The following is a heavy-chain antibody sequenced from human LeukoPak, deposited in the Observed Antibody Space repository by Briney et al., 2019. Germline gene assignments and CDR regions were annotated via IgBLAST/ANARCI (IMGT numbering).Heavy chain of an antibody. V-gene: IGHV1-69*05. D-gene: IGHD6-25*01. CDR3: ARSTPRRPAKYYYYMDV. CDR2: IIPIFGTA. Sequence: SVKVSCKASGYTFTGYYMHWVRQAPGQGLEWMGGIIPIFGTANYAQKFQGRVTITTDESTSTAYMELSSLRSEDTAVYYCARSTPRRPAKYYYYMDVWGKGTTVTVSS. J-gene: IGHJ6*03. CDR1: GYTFTGYY.